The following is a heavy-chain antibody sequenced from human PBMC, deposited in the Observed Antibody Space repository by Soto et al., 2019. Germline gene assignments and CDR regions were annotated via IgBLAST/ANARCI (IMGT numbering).Heavy chain of an antibody. CDR2: TSSSGGST. D-gene: IGHD3-10*01. J-gene: IGHJ4*02. CDR3: AKDGGYGAGSYYSDD. CDR1: GFTFSSYA. Sequence: EVQLLESGGGLVQPGGSLRLSCAASGFTFSSYAMSWVRQAPGKGLEWVSTTSSSGGSTYYADSVKGRFTISRDNSKNTFYLQMNSLRAEDMAVYYCAKDGGYGAGSYYSDDGGQGTLVTVSS. V-gene: IGHV3-23*01.